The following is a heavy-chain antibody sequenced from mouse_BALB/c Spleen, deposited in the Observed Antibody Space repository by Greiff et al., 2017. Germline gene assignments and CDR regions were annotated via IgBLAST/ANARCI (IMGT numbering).Heavy chain of an antibody. CDR1: GDSITSGY. J-gene: IGHJ2*01. CDR3: ARYMATATSYYFDY. CDR2: ISYSGST. D-gene: IGHD1-2*01. V-gene: IGHV3-8*02. Sequence: EVQRVESGPSLVKPSQTLSLTCSVTGDSITSGYWNWIRKFPGNKLEYMGYISYSGSTYYNPSLKSRISITRDTSKNQYYLQLNSVTTEDTATYYCARYMATATSYYFDYWGQGTTLTVSS.